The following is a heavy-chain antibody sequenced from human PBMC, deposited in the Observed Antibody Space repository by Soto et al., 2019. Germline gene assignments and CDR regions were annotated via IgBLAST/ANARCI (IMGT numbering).Heavy chain of an antibody. J-gene: IGHJ6*02. V-gene: IGHV4-31*03. D-gene: IGHD3-3*01. CDR2: IYYSGST. CDR3: ARDGVANYYGMDV. CDR1: GGSISSGGYY. Sequence: SETLSLTCTVSGGSISSGGYYWSWIRQHPGKGLEWIGYIYYSGSTYYNPSLKSRVTISVDTSKNQFSLKLSSVTAADTAVYYCARDGVANYYGMDVWGQGTTVTVSS.